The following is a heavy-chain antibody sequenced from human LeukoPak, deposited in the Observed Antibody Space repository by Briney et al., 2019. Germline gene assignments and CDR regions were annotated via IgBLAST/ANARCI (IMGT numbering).Heavy chain of an antibody. CDR3: ARDRDSSGWYAQHEYAEYFQH. V-gene: IGHV3-21*01. J-gene: IGHJ1*01. CDR2: ISSSSSYI. Sequence: GGSLRLSCAASGFTFSSYSMNWVRKAPGKGLEWVSSISSSSSYIYYADSVKGRFTISRDNAKNSLYLQMNSLRAEDTAVYYCARDRDSSGWYAQHEYAEYFQHWGQGTLVTVSS. CDR1: GFTFSSYS. D-gene: IGHD6-19*01.